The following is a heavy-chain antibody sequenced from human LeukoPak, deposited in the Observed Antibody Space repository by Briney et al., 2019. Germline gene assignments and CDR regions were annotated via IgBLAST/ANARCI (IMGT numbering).Heavy chain of an antibody. CDR3: ASEAIAVAAALDY. J-gene: IGHJ4*02. D-gene: IGHD6-19*01. CDR2: IYHSGST. CDR1: GGSISSSSYY. V-gene: IGHV4-39*07. Sequence: SETLSLTCTVSGGSISSSSYYWGWIRQPPGKGLEWIGEIYHSGSTNYNPSLKSRVTISVDKSKNQFSLKLSSVTAADTAVYYCASEAIAVAAALDYWGQGTLVTVSS.